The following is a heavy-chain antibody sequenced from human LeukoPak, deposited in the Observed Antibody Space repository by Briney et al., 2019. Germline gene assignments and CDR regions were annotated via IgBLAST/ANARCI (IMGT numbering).Heavy chain of an antibody. CDR1: GDSVSSNSAA. CDR2: TYYGSKWYN. J-gene: IGHJ6*03. CDR3: ARAALVTAIRHYYYYYMDV. Sequence: SQTLSLTCAISGDSVSSNSAAWNWIRQSPSRGLEWLGRTYYGSKWYNDYAVSVKSRITINPDTSKNQFSLQLNSVTPEDTAVYYCARAALVTAIRHYYYYYMDVWGKGTTVTISS. D-gene: IGHD2-21*02. V-gene: IGHV6-1*01.